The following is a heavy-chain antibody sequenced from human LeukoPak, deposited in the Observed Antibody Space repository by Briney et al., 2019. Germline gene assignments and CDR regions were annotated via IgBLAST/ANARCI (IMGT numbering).Heavy chain of an antibody. CDR1: GFTFSSYN. J-gene: IGHJ4*02. CDR3: ARGSGYYYEGPFDY. CDR2: ISSSSSTI. D-gene: IGHD3-22*01. Sequence: GGSLRLSCAASGFTFSSYNMNWVRQAPGKGLEWVSYISSSSSTIYYADSVKGRFTISRDNAKNSLYLQMNGLKAEDTAVYYCARGSGYYYEGPFDYWGQGTLVTVSS. V-gene: IGHV3-48*01.